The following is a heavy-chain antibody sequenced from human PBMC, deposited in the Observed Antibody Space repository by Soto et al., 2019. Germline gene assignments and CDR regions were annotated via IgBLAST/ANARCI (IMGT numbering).Heavy chain of an antibody. CDR1: GFTFSGSA. J-gene: IGHJ2*01. CDR3: TRQDPGQLGWYFDL. CDR2: IRSKANSYAT. V-gene: IGHV3-73*01. Sequence: GGSLRLSCAASGFTFSGSAMHWVRQASGKGLEWVGRIRSKANSYATAYAASVKGRFTISRDDSKNPAYLQMNSMKTEDSAVYYCTRQDPGQLGWYFDLWGRGTLVTVSS. D-gene: IGHD6-6*01.